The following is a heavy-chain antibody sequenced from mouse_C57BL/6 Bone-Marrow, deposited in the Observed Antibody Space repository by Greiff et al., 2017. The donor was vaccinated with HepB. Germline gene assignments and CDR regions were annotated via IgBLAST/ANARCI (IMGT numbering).Heavy chain of an antibody. CDR3: ARGGGLRRDWFAY. CDR1: GYAFSSYW. D-gene: IGHD2-4*01. Sequence: QVQLQQSGAELVKPGASVKISCKASGYAFSSYWMNWVKQRPGKGLEWIGQIYPGDGDTNYNGKFKGKATLTADKSSSTAYMQLSSRTSEDSAVYLCARGGGLRRDWFAYWGQGTLVTVSA. V-gene: IGHV1-80*01. CDR2: IYPGDGDT. J-gene: IGHJ3*01.